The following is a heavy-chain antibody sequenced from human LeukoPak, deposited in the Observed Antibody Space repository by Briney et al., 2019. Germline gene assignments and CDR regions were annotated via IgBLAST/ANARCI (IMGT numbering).Heavy chain of an antibody. D-gene: IGHD4-17*01. CDR2: IYRSGGT. CDR1: GDSISNNYW. V-gene: IGHV4-4*02. CDR3: GRHDYGDSSAAFDI. Sequence: SGTLSLTCAVSGDSISNNYWWRWVRQFPGKGLEWIGEIYRSGGTSYNPSLKSRVTVSIDKSKNQFSLNLNSVTAADTAVYYCGRHDYGDSSAAFDIWGQGTMVIVSS. J-gene: IGHJ3*02.